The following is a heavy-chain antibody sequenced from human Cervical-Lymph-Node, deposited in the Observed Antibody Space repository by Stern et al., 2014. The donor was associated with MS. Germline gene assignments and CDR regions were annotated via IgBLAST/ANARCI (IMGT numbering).Heavy chain of an antibody. Sequence: VQLGESRAEVKKPGSSVKVSCKASGDTFSRYAINWVRQGPGQGLEWMGGITPVFGTTNYAQKFQGRVTITADKSTNTAYMELMTLRSEDTAVYYCARGGGLVGYFDYWGQGTLVSVSS. CDR2: ITPVFGTT. J-gene: IGHJ4*02. V-gene: IGHV1-69*06. CDR1: GDTFSRYA. D-gene: IGHD1-26*01. CDR3: ARGGGLVGYFDY.